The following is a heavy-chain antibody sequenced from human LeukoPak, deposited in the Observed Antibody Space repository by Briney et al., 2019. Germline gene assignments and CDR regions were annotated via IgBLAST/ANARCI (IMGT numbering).Heavy chain of an antibody. V-gene: IGHV1-18*01. D-gene: IGHD6-13*01. CDR3: ARDRLLGQQLVPSFDY. CDR2: ISTYNGNT. CDR1: GYIFTSCG. J-gene: IGHJ4*02. Sequence: GASVKVSCKASGYIFTSCGISWVRQAPGQGLEWMGWISTYNGNTDYAQKVQGRVTMTTDTSTSTAYMELRNLRSDDTAVYYCARDRLLGQQLVPSFDYWGQGTLVTVSS.